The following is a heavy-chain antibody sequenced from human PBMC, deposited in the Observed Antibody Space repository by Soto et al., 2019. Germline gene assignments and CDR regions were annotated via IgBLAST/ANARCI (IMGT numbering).Heavy chain of an antibody. CDR2: ISAKNGNT. V-gene: IGHV1-18*01. J-gene: IGHJ5*01. CDR1: GYIFTRYG. Sequence: GASVKVSCKASGYIFTRYGITWVRQAPGQGLEWVGWISAKNGNTNSGQKFQGRVTMTTDTSTSTAYMELRSLRSDDTAIYYCARDVDIGTHPTGDWFDSWGQGTLVTVPQ. CDR3: ARDVDIGTHPTGDWFDS. D-gene: IGHD5-12*01.